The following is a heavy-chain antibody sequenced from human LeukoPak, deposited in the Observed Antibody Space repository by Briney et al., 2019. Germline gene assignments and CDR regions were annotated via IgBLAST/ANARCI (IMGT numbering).Heavy chain of an antibody. CDR1: GGSISSYY. V-gene: IGHV4-4*07. J-gene: IGHJ6*03. D-gene: IGHD2-2*01. Sequence: PSETLSLTCTVSGGSISSYYWSWIRQPAGKGLEWIGRIYTSGSTNYNPSLKSRVTMSVDTSKNQFSLKLSSVTAADTAVYYCARGDVPAATSYYYYYMDVWGKGTTVTVSS. CDR3: ARGDVPAATSYYYYYMDV. CDR2: IYTSGST.